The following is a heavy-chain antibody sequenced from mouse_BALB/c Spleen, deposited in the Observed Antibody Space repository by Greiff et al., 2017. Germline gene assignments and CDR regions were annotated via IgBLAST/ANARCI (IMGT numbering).Heavy chain of an antibody. CDR3: ARGNGNYNYAMDY. CDR2: IYPGDGDT. Sequence: VQLQQSGAELARPGASVKLSCKASGYTFTSYWMQWVKQRPGQGLEWIGAIYPGDGDTRYTQKFKDKATLTADKSSSTAYMQLSSLTSEDSAVYYCARGNGNYNYAMDYWGQGTSVTVSS. J-gene: IGHJ4*01. V-gene: IGHV1-87*01. CDR1: GYTFTSYW. D-gene: IGHD2-1*01.